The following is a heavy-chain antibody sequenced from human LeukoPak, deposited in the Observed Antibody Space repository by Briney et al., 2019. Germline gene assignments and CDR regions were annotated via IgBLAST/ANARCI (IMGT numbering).Heavy chain of an antibody. CDR1: GFTFSDYW. Sequence: GGSLRLSCTASGFTFSDYWMTWVRQAPGKGPEWVANIKQDGSQRYYVDSVRGRFTISRDNAKNSLFLQMNGLRAEDTAVYYCARRGGSSSRRSPIDYWGQGTLVTVST. CDR3: ARRGGSSSRRSPIDY. J-gene: IGHJ4*02. CDR2: IKQDGSQR. V-gene: IGHV3-7*01. D-gene: IGHD6-6*01.